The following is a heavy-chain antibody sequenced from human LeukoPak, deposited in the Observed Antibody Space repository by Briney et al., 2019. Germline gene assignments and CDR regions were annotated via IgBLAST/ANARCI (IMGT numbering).Heavy chain of an antibody. CDR3: AKTYSRESGYDFFFHY. V-gene: IGHV3-33*06. Sequence: GGALRLSCAASGFSFSSYGFHWVRQAPGKGLEWVSAIWYDGKNIHYADSVKGRFTISRDNSRNTVYLQMNSLRVEDTAVYYCAKTYSRESGYDFFFHYWGQGTRVTVSS. J-gene: IGHJ4*02. CDR1: GFSFSSYG. D-gene: IGHD5-12*01. CDR2: IWYDGKNI.